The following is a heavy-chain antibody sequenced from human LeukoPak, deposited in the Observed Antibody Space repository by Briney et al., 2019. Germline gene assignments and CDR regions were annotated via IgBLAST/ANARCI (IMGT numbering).Heavy chain of an antibody. CDR1: VGSISSYY. J-gene: IGHJ2*01. Sequence: PSETLSLTCAVSVGSISSYYWSWIRQPPGKGLEWIGYTYYSGTTSYNPSLKSRVTISLDTSNNQFSLKLSFVTAADTAVYYCAARRVASYPDWYFDLWGRGSPVTVSS. D-gene: IGHD1-26*01. CDR3: AARRVASYPDWYFDL. CDR2: TYYSGTT. V-gene: IGHV4-59*03.